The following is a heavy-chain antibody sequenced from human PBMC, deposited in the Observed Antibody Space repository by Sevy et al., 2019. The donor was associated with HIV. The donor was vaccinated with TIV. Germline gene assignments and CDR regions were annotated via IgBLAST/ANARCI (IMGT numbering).Heavy chain of an antibody. D-gene: IGHD2-21*01. V-gene: IGHV1-46*01. CDR2: VDPSAGNT. CDR1: GDTFTNNY. J-gene: IGHJ4*02. CDR3: VRGDPEQQFDS. Sequence: ASVKVSCKASGDTFTNNYIHWVRQAPGQGLEWMGMVDPSAGNTTYAQKFQGRVTMTRDTSTSILYMDLSSLRSEDTAVYYCVRGDPEQQFDSWGQGTLVTVSS.